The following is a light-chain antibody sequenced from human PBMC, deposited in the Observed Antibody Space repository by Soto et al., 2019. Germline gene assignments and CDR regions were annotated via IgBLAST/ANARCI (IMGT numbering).Light chain of an antibody. CDR3: AAWDDSLNAYV. J-gene: IGLJ1*01. CDR2: SNN. CDR1: SPNNGSNT. Sequence: QSVLTQPPSASGTPGQRVTISCSGSSPNNGSNTVNWYQQLPGTAPKLLIYSNNERPSGVPDRFSGSKSGTSASLAISGLQSEDEADFYCAAWDDSLNAYVIGTGTKVTVL. V-gene: IGLV1-44*01.